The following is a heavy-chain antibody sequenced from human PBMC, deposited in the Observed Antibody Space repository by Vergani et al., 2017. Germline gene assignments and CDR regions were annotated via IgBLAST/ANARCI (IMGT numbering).Heavy chain of an antibody. J-gene: IGHJ4*01. D-gene: IGHD5-24*01. Sequence: QVQLVESGGGVVQPGRSLRLSCAASGFRFSSYGMNWVRQAPGKGLEWVSMTWYEGNNNYYADSVKGRFTISKDISKNTLYLQMNSLRGDDTAVYYCARETRDTPSSLDYWGQGTLVT. CDR2: TWYEGNNN. V-gene: IGHV3-33*01. CDR1: GFRFSSYG. CDR3: ARETRDTPSSLDY.